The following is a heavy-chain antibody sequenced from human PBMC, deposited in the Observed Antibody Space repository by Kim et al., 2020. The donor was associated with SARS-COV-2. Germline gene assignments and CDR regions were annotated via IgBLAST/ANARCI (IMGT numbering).Heavy chain of an antibody. CDR1: GYTFTSYA. Sequence: ASVKVSCKASGYTFTSYAMHWVRQAPGQRLEWMGWINAGNGNTKYSQKFQGRVTITRDTSASTAYMELSSLRSEDTAVYYCAREANVDTAIDYWGQGTLVTVSS. V-gene: IGHV1-3*01. J-gene: IGHJ4*02. CDR2: INAGNGNT. CDR3: AREANVDTAIDY. D-gene: IGHD5-18*01.